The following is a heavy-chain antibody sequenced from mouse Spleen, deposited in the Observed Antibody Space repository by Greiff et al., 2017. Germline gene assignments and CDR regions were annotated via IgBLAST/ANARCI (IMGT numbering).Heavy chain of an antibody. V-gene: IGHV5-12-1*01. J-gene: IGHJ4*01. CDR3: ARQEGLWLRNSLDY. CDR2: ISSGGGST. D-gene: IGHD2-2*01. Sequence: EVMLVESGGGLVKPGGSLKLSCAASGFAFSSYDMSWVRQTPEKRLEWVAYISSGGGSTYYPDTVKGRFTISRDNAKNTLYLQMSSLKSEDTAMDYCARQEGLWLRNSLDYWGQGTSVTVSS. CDR1: GFAFSSYD.